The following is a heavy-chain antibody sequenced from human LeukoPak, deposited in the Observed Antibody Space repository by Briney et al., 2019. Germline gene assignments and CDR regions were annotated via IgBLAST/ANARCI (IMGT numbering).Heavy chain of an antibody. CDR1: GFTFSNAW. D-gene: IGHD4-17*01. CDR2: IKSKTDGGTT. CDR3: ARTTTVTTSSHGY. Sequence: GGSLRLSCAASGFTFSNAWMSWVRQAPGKGLEWVGRIKSKTDGGTTDYAAPVKGRFTISRDDSKNTLYLQMNSLRAEDTAVYYCARTTTVTTSSHGYWGQGTLVTVSS. V-gene: IGHV3-15*01. J-gene: IGHJ4*02.